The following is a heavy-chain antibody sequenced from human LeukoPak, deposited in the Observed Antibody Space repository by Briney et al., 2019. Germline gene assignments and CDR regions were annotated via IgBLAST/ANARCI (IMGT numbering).Heavy chain of an antibody. Sequence: GSLRLSCAASGLTVSSSYMSWVRQAPGKGLEWVSIIYNDGSTYYADSMKDRFTISRDNSKNTLYLQVNSLRAEDTAMYYCARNILFAFGIWGQGTMVTVSS. D-gene: IGHD2/OR15-2a*01. V-gene: IGHV3-53*01. CDR1: GLTVSSSY. J-gene: IGHJ3*02. CDR3: ARNILFAFGI. CDR2: IYNDGST.